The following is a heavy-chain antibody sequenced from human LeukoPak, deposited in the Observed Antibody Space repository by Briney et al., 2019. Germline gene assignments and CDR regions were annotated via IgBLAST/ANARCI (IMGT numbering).Heavy chain of an antibody. J-gene: IGHJ4*02. CDR3: AKVGITMIVAPFDY. CDR1: GFTFSSYA. V-gene: IGHV3-23*01. D-gene: IGHD3-22*01. CDR2: ISSSGGST. Sequence: GGSLRLSCAASGFTFSSYAMSWVRQAPGKGLEWVSAISSSGGSTYYADSVKGRFTISRDNSKDTLYLQMNSLRAEDTAVYYCAKVGITMIVAPFDYWGQGTLVTVSS.